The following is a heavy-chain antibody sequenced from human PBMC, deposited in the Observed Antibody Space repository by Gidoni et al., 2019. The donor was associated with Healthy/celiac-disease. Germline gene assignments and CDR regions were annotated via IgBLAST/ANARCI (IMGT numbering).Heavy chain of an antibody. CDR2: ILPIFGTA. J-gene: IGHJ6*02. V-gene: IGHV1-69*06. CDR1: GGTFSSYA. CDR3: ARSGGYEQAADYYYGMDV. D-gene: IGHD5-12*01. Sequence: QVQLVQSGAEVKKPGSSVKVCCKASGGTFSSYAISWVRQAPGQGLEWMGGILPIFGTANYAQTFQGRVTITADKSPRTAYMELSSLRSEDTAVYYCARSGGYEQAADYYYGMDVWGQGTTVTVSS.